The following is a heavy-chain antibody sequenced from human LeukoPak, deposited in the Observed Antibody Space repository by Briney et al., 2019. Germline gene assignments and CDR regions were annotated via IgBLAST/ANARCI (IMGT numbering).Heavy chain of an antibody. CDR3: ARAHYYADTAMVPFDY. V-gene: IGHV1-69*13. CDR1: GGTFSSYA. CDR2: IIPIFGTA. J-gene: IGHJ4*02. Sequence: GASVKVSCKASGGTFSSYAISWVRQAPGQGLEWMGGIIPIFGTANYAQKFQGRVTITADESTSTAYMELSSLRSEDTAVYYCARAHYYADTAMVPFDYWGQGTLVTVSS. D-gene: IGHD5-18*01.